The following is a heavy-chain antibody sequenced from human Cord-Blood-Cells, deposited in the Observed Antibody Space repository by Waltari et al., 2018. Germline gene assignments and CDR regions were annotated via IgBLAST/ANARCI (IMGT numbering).Heavy chain of an antibody. CDR1: GGTFSSYA. V-gene: IGHV1-69*09. CDR3: ARNSSNWFDP. CDR2: IIPILGIA. J-gene: IGHJ5*02. Sequence: QVQLVQSGAEVKKPGSSVKVSCKASGGTFSSYAISWVRQAPGQGLEWMGRIIPILGIANYAQKFQGRVTITADKSTSTADMERRSLRSDGTAVYYCARNSSNWFDPWGQGTLVTVSS.